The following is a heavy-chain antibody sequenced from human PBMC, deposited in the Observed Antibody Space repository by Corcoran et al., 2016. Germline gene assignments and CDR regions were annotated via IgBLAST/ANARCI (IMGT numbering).Heavy chain of an antibody. J-gene: IGHJ6*02. Sequence: EVQLVQSGAEVKKPGESLKISCQGSGYRFTTSWIAWVRQMHGKGLESMGVIYPGDSDTRYSPSFQGQVTISADKSISTAYLQGSSLKASDTAMYYCARQTRSGVDVWGQGTPVTVSS. CDR3: ARQTRSGVDV. CDR2: IYPGDSDT. D-gene: IGHD2-15*01. V-gene: IGHV5-51*01. CDR1: GYRFTTSW.